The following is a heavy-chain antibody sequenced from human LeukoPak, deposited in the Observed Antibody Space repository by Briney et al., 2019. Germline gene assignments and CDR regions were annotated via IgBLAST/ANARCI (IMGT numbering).Heavy chain of an antibody. CDR3: ARGLRVRSYNWFDP. D-gene: IGHD6-6*01. CDR1: GGSISSYY. Sequence: SETLSLTCTVSGGSISSYYWSWIRQPPGKGLEWIGYIYYSGSTNYNPSLKSRVTISVDTSKNQFSLKLSSVTAADTAVYYCARGLRVRSYNWFDPWGQGTLVTVSS. CDR2: IYYSGST. J-gene: IGHJ5*02. V-gene: IGHV4-59*01.